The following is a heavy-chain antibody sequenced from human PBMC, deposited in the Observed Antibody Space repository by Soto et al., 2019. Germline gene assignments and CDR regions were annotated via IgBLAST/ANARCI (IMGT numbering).Heavy chain of an antibody. Sequence: EVQLLESGGCLVQPGGSLRLSCAASGFTFSSYAMSWVRQAPGKGLEWVSAISGSGGSTYYADSVKGRFTISRDNAKNSLYLQMNSLRAEDTAVYYCARGLRFLEWLLDPYYYYGMDVWGQGTTVTVSS. CDR3: ARGLRFLEWLLDPYYYYGMDV. D-gene: IGHD3-3*01. V-gene: IGHV3-23*01. CDR2: ISGSGGST. CDR1: GFTFSSYA. J-gene: IGHJ6*02.